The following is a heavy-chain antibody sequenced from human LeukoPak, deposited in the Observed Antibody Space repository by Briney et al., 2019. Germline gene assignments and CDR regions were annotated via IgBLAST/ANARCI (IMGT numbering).Heavy chain of an antibody. CDR1: GFTFSSYE. D-gene: IGHD2-2*01. CDR3: ARDFHCSSTACYAPDAFDI. V-gene: IGHV3-48*03. CDR2: ISSSGGTM. Sequence: QPGGSLRLSCAASGFTFSSYEMNWVRQAPGKGLECVSYISSSGGTMYYADSVKGRFTISRDNAKNSLYLQMNRLRAEDTAVYYCARDFHCSSTACYAPDAFDIWGQGTLVTVSS. J-gene: IGHJ3*02.